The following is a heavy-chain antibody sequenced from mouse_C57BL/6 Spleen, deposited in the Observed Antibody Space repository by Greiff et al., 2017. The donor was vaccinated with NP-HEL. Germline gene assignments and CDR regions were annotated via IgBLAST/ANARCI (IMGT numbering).Heavy chain of an antibody. CDR1: GYTFTSYW. D-gene: IGHD4-1*01. CDR2: IDPSDSET. J-gene: IGHJ2*01. CDR3: ARRGNWDGFDY. V-gene: IGHV1-52*01. Sequence: QVQLKQPGAELVRPGSSVKLSCKASGYTFTSYWMHWVKQRPIQGLEWIGNIDPSDSETHYNQKFKDKATLTVDKSSSTAYMQLSSLTSVDSAVYYCARRGNWDGFDYWGQGTTLTVSS.